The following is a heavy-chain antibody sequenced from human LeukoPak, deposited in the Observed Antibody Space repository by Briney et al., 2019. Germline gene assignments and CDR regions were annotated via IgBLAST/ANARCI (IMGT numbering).Heavy chain of an antibody. V-gene: IGHV3-7*01. D-gene: IGHD5-18*01. CDR2: IKQDGSEK. J-gene: IGHJ4*02. CDR1: GFTFSSYW. CDR3: ARTLYSYGYRAIDYFDY. Sequence: GGSLRLSCAASGFTFSSYWMSWVRQAPGKGLEWVANIKQDGSEKYYVDSVKGRFTISRDNAKNSLYLQMNSLRAEDTAVYYCARTLYSYGYRAIDYFDYWGQGTLVTVSS.